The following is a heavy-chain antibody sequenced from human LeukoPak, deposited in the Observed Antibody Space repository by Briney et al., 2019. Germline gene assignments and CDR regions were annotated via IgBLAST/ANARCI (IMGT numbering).Heavy chain of an antibody. CDR2: ISSSGSTI. Sequence: PGGSLRLSCAASGFTFSSYEMNWVRQAPGKGLEWVSYISSSGSTIYYADSVKGRFTISRDNAKNSLYLQMNSLRAEDTAVYYCARDGRHYCSGGSCYSPYWYFDLWGRGTLVTVSS. CDR3: ARDGRHYCSGGSCYSPYWYFDL. D-gene: IGHD2-15*01. CDR1: GFTFSSYE. J-gene: IGHJ2*01. V-gene: IGHV3-48*03.